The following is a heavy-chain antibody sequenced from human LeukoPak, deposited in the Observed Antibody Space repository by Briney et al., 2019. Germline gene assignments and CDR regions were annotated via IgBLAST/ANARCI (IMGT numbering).Heavy chain of an antibody. CDR2: IRRKANSYAT. Sequence: XCAXSGFTFSGSAXHWVRQAAGKGRXGVGRIRRKANSYATAYAGWVKGRITISRDDEKKEAYMQRDSGKTEDTAVYYCTRHSEGYYYGSGSYYKRFDYWGQGTLVTVSS. D-gene: IGHD3-10*01. V-gene: IGHV3-73*01. CDR1: GFTFSGSA. CDR3: TRHSEGYYYGSGSYYKRFDY. J-gene: IGHJ4*02.